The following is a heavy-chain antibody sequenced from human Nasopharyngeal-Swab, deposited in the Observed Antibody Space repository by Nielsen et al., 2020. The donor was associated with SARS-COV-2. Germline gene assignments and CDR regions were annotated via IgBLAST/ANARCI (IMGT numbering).Heavy chain of an antibody. CDR2: ISGDGGST. Sequence: PGKGLEWVSLISGDGGSTYYADSVKGRFTISRDNAKNSLYLQMNSLSTDDTAVYYCARDWGYWGQGTLVTVSS. V-gene: IGHV3-43*01. J-gene: IGHJ4*02. D-gene: IGHD3-16*01. CDR3: ARDWGY.